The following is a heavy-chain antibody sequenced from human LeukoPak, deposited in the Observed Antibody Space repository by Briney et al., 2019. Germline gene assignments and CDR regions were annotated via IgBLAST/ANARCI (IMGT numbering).Heavy chain of an antibody. V-gene: IGHV4-31*03. CDR1: GGSIRSGGYY. J-gene: IGHJ4*02. CDR2: TSYSGTT. CDR3: ARDGDYGDYGAHDY. Sequence: SSQTLSLTCIVSGGSIRSGGYYWSWLRQLPGKGLEWIGYTSYSGTTYYNPSLKSRVTISIDTSKNQFSLKVSSVTAADTAVYYCARDGDYGDYGAHDYWGQGALVTVSS. D-gene: IGHD4-17*01.